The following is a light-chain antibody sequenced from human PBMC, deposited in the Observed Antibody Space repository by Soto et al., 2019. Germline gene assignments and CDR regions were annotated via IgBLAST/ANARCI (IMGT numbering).Light chain of an antibody. CDR2: GAS. V-gene: IGKV3-15*01. J-gene: IGKJ4*01. Sequence: DIVLTQSPANLSFSAGQRAILSCRASQSVSSYLAWYQQKPGQVPRLLIYGASTRATGIPARFSGSGSETDFTLTISGLRSEDSAVYYCQQYNNWPPLTFGGGTKVDIK. CDR3: QQYNNWPPLT. CDR1: QSVSSY.